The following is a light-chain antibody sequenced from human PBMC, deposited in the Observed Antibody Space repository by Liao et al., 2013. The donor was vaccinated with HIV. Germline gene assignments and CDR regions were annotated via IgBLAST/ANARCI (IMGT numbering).Light chain of an antibody. V-gene: IGLV3-25*03. CDR3: LSAHSSAPWV. J-gene: IGLJ3*02. Sequence: SYELTQPPSVSVSPGQTARIPCSGDALPLQYVYWYQQKPGQAPIVVIHKDTARPTRIPERFSGSTSGTIVTLTISGVQAEDEADYYCLSAHSSAPWVFGGGTKLTVL. CDR1: ALPLQY. CDR2: KDT.